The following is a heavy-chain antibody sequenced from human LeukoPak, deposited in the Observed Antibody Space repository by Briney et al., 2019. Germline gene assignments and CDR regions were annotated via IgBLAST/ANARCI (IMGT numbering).Heavy chain of an antibody. CDR2: ISAYNGNT. V-gene: IGHV1-18*01. D-gene: IGHD3-3*01. J-gene: IGHJ5*02. Sequence: ASVKVSCKASGYTFTSYGISWVRQAPGQGLEWMGWISAYNGNTNYAQKLQGRVTMTTDTSTSTAYMELRSLRSDDTAVYYCARGPHPLDFWSGYYTGTWFDPWGQGTLVTVSS. CDR1: GYTFTSYG. CDR3: ARGPHPLDFWSGYYTGTWFDP.